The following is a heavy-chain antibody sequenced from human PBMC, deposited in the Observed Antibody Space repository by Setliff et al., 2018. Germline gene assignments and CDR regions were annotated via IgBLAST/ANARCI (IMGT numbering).Heavy chain of an antibody. CDR3: ARGGMAAAGRKGVFEY. D-gene: IGHD6-13*01. CDR1: GDTFSTYA. CDR2: IHTGGGSA. V-gene: IGHV1-46*01. J-gene: IGHJ4*02. Sequence: GASVKVSCKVSGDTFSTYALSWVRQAPGQGLEWMGIIHTGGGSASYAQKFQGRVTMTSDTSTRTVYMEVNSVRSDDTAIYYCARGGMAAAGRKGVFEYWGQGTQVTVSS.